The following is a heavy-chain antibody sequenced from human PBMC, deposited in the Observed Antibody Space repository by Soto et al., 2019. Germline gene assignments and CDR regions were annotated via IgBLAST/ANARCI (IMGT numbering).Heavy chain of an antibody. D-gene: IGHD6-19*01. CDR1: GFTFNNYA. Sequence: LRLSCAASGFTFNNYAMTWVRQAPGKGLEWVSAMSFNGGTTYYADSVKGRFTVSRDNSKNTLYLQMNSLRAEDTAVYYCARDNIAVAGTYYYYGMDVWGQGTTVTVSS. V-gene: IGHV3-23*01. CDR3: ARDNIAVAGTYYYYGMDV. CDR2: MSFNGGTT. J-gene: IGHJ6*02.